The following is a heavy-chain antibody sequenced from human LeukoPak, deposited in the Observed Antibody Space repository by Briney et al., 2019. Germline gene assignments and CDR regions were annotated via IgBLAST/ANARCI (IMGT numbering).Heavy chain of an antibody. CDR1: GYTFTGYY. J-gene: IGHJ3*02. CDR3: ARGQAPGYSYGGDAFDI. D-gene: IGHD5-18*01. CDR2: INPNSGGT. Sequence: GASVKVSCKASGYTFTGYYMHWVRQAPGQGLEWMGWINPNSGGTNYAQKFQGRVTMTRDTSISTAYMELSRLRSDDTAVYYCARGQAPGYSYGGDAFDIWGQGTMVTVSS. V-gene: IGHV1-2*02.